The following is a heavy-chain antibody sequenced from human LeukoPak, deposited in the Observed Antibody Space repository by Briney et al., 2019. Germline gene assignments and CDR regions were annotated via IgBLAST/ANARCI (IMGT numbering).Heavy chain of an antibody. V-gene: IGHV3-23*01. CDR1: GFTFSSYA. D-gene: IGHD6-13*01. Sequence: GGSLRLSCAASGFTFSSYAMSWVRQAPGKGLEWVSAISGSGGSTYYADSVKGRFTISRDNSKNTLYLQMNSLRAEDTAVYYCAKVLYSSSWYRPLDYWGQGTLVTVSS. CDR2: ISGSGGST. J-gene: IGHJ4*02. CDR3: AKVLYSSSWYRPLDY.